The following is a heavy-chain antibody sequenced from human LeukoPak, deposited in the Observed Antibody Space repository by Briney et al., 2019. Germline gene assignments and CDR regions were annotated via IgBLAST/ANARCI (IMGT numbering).Heavy chain of an antibody. V-gene: IGHV3-11*01. CDR3: AREKKTEWTTGAFDM. D-gene: IGHD3-3*01. Sequence: GGSLRLSCAASGFTFSDYYMSWIRQAPETGLEWLSYTSPSGGTIYYTDSVKGRFTMSRDNAQNALYLEMNSLRAEDTAVYYCAREKKTEWTTGAFDMWGQGAMVIVSS. J-gene: IGHJ3*02. CDR2: TSPSGGTI. CDR1: GFTFSDYY.